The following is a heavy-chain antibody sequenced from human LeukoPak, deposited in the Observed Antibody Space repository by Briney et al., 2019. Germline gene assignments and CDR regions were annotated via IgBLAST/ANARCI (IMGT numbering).Heavy chain of an antibody. CDR1: GGSISSYY. J-gene: IGHJ4*02. D-gene: IGHD5-12*01. V-gene: IGHV4-59*01. CDR2: IYYSGST. CDR3: ARVSGYDWESFYDY. Sequence: PSETLSLTCTVSGGSISSYYWSWIRQPPGKGLEWIGYIYYSGSTNYNPSHKSRVTISVDTSKNQFSLKLNSVTAADTAVYYCARVSGYDWESFYDYWGQGTLVTVSS.